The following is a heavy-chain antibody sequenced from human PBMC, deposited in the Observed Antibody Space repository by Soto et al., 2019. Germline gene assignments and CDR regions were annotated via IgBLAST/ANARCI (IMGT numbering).Heavy chain of an antibody. J-gene: IGHJ3*02. CDR3: AGYDYDSSGYYYSAFDI. CDR1: GYSFTSYW. V-gene: IGHV5-51*01. D-gene: IGHD3-22*01. Sequence: GESLKISCKGSGYSFTSYWIGWVRQMPGKGLEWMGIIYPGDSDTRYSPSFQGQVTISADKSTSTAYLQWSSLKASDTAMYYCAGYDYDSSGYYYSAFDIWGQGTMVTVSS. CDR2: IYPGDSDT.